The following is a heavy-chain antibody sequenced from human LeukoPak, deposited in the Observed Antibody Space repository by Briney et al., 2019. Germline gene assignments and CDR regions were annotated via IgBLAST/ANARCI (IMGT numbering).Heavy chain of an antibody. CDR3: AKRGSGYNHFDY. V-gene: IGHV3-30*04. J-gene: IGHJ4*02. CDR2: ISYDGSNK. D-gene: IGHD3-3*01. Sequence: GRSLRLSCAASGFTFSSYAMHWVRQAPGKGLEWVAVISYDGSNKYYADSVKGRFTISRDNSKNTLYLQMNSLRAEDTAVYYCAKRGSGYNHFDYWGQGTLVTVSS. CDR1: GFTFSSYA.